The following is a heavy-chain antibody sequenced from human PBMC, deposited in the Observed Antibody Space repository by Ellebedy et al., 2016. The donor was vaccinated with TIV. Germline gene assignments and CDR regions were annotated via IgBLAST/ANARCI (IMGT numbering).Heavy chain of an antibody. CDR1: GGSISITSYY. J-gene: IGHJ4*02. CDR2: IYYDGST. V-gene: IGHV4-39*01. CDR3: ARRSSYWSALDF. D-gene: IGHD6-19*01. Sequence: MPSATLSLTCTVSGGSISITSYYWGWIRQPPGKGLEWIGSIYYDGSTYYNPSLKSRVTISKDTSKNQFSLKLTSVTAADTAVYYCARRSSYWSALDFWGQGTLATVSS.